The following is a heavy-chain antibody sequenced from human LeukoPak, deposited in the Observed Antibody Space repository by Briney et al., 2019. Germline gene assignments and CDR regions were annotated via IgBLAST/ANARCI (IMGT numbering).Heavy chain of an antibody. Sequence: SETLSLTCTVSGGSIYNYYWTWIRQPAGKGLEWIGRIYTTGNTDYNPSLRSRVTMSVDTSKNQISLNLRSVTAADTAVYYRARCSGSPNWFDPWGQGTLVTVSS. CDR3: ARCSGSPNWFDP. J-gene: IGHJ5*02. D-gene: IGHD1-26*01. V-gene: IGHV4-4*07. CDR1: GGSIYNYY. CDR2: IYTTGNT.